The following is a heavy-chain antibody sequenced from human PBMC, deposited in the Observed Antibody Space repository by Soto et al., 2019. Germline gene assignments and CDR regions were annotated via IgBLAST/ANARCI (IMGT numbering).Heavy chain of an antibody. D-gene: IGHD3-3*01. CDR3: ARGRVITIFGVVKRFRWFDP. CDR2: INHSGST. J-gene: IGHJ5*02. Sequence: SETLSLTCAVYGGSFSGYYWSWIRQPPGKGLERIGEINHSGSTNYNPSLKSRVTISVDTSKNQFSLKLSSVTAADTAVYYCARGRVITIFGVVKRFRWFDPWGQGTLVTSPQ. V-gene: IGHV4-34*01. CDR1: GGSFSGYY.